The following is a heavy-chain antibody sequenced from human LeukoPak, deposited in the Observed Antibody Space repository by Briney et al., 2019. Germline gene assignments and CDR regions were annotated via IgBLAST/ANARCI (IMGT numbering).Heavy chain of an antibody. J-gene: IGHJ1*01. CDR3: AKLEGYCSGGSCYAGYFQH. Sequence: PGGSLRLSCAASGFTFSSYAMSWVRQAPGKGLEWVSAISGSGGSTYYADSVKGRFTISRDNSKNTLYLQMNSLGAEDTAVYYCAKLEGYCSGGSCYAGYFQHWGQGTLVTVSS. V-gene: IGHV3-23*01. D-gene: IGHD2-15*01. CDR1: GFTFSSYA. CDR2: ISGSGGST.